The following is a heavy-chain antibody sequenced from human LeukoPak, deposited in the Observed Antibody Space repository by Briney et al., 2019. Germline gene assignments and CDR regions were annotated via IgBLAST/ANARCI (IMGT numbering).Heavy chain of an antibody. Sequence: GASVKVSCKASGGTFSSYAISWVRQAPGQGLEWMGGIIPIFGTANYAQKFQGRVTITADKSTSTAYMELSSLRSEDTAVYYCARAFGSNSEDWFDPWGQGTLVTVSS. V-gene: IGHV1-69*06. D-gene: IGHD3-10*01. CDR1: GGTFSSYA. J-gene: IGHJ5*02. CDR2: IIPIFGTA. CDR3: ARAFGSNSEDWFDP.